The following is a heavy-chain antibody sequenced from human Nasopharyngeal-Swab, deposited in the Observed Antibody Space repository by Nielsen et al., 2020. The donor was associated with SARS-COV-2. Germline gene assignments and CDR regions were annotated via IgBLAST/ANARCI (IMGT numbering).Heavy chain of an antibody. CDR1: GGSISSGDYY. J-gene: IGHJ4*02. CDR2: IYRLGGT. CDR3: ARSGSLDY. D-gene: IGHD1-26*01. V-gene: IGHV4-31*03. Sequence: SETLSLTCTVSGGSISSGDYYWSWIRQLPGKGLEWIGYIYRLGGTSYNPSLKSRVTISMQTSKNQFSLELTSVTAADTAVYYCARSGSLDYWGQGALVTVSS.